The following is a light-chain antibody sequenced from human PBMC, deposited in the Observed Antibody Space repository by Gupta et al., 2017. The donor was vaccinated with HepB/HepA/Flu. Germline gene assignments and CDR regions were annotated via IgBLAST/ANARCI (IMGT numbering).Light chain of an antibody. J-gene: IGLJ2*01. CDR2: DIS. CDR1: SRDVGDYNY. CDR3: SSYTSSSTLV. Sequence: QSALTQPASVSGSPGQSITISCTGTSRDVGDYNYVPWYQQHPGKAPKLMIYDISIRPSGVSNRFSGSKSGNPASLTVSGLQAEDEADYYCSSYTSSSTLVFGGGTKLTVL. V-gene: IGLV2-14*03.